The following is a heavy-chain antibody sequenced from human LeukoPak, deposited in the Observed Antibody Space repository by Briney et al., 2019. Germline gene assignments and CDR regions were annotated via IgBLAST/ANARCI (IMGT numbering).Heavy chain of an antibody. CDR2: ISGSGGST. V-gene: IGHV3-23*01. CDR1: GFTFTTYA. Sequence: QPGGSLRLSCAASGFTFTTYAMSWVRQAPGKGLEWVSTISGSGGSTYYADSVKGRFTISRDNSKNTLYLQMNSLRAEDTAVYYCANARYCGGDSCFNDYWGQGTLVTVSS. CDR3: ANARYCGGDSCFNDY. D-gene: IGHD2-21*02. J-gene: IGHJ4*02.